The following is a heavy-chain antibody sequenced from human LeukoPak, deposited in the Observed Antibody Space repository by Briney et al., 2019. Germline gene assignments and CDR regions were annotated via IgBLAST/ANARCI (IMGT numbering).Heavy chain of an antibody. CDR1: GSTFSTYD. D-gene: IGHD2-2*01. J-gene: IGHJ4*02. CDR2: ISSSAHHI. Sequence: GGSLRLSCAASGSTFSTYDMDWVRQAPGKGLEWVSSISSSAHHIAYADSVKGRFTISRDNAKNALYLQVNSLRAEDTAVYYCARGIVPAAFDYWGQGTLVTVSS. CDR3: ARGIVPAAFDY. V-gene: IGHV3-21*01.